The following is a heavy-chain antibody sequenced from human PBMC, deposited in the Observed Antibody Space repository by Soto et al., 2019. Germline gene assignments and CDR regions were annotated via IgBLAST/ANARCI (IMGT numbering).Heavy chain of an antibody. CDR1: GGSISSGDYY. CDR2: IYYSGST. CDR3: ARLWFGELLHYFDY. Sequence: LSLTCTVSGGSISSGDYYWSWIRQPPGKGLEWIGYIYYSGSTYYNPSLKSRVTISVDTSKNQFSLKLSSVTAADTAVYYCARLWFGELLHYFDYWGQGTLVTVSS. D-gene: IGHD3-10*01. V-gene: IGHV4-30-4*01. J-gene: IGHJ4*02.